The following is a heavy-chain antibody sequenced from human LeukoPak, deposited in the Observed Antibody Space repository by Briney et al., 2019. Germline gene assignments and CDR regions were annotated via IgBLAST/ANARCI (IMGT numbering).Heavy chain of an antibody. D-gene: IGHD3-3*01. Sequence: GGSLRLSCATSGFTFTTFWMHWVRQAPGKGLVWVSRINHDGSSTNYADSVKGRFTISRDNAKNTLYLQMNSLRAEDTAVYYCAKYGYYDFWSGYYTSYYMDVWGKGTTVTVSS. CDR1: GFTFTTFW. V-gene: IGHV3-74*01. J-gene: IGHJ6*03. CDR2: INHDGSST. CDR3: AKYGYYDFWSGYYTSYYMDV.